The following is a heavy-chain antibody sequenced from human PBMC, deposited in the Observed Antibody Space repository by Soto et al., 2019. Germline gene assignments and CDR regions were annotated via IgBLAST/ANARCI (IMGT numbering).Heavy chain of an antibody. V-gene: IGHV1-18*01. CDR1: GYTFTSYG. J-gene: IGHJ4*02. CDR2: ISAYNGNT. CDR3: ARASHRDLFDY. Sequence: ASVKVSCKASGYTFTSYGISWVRQAPGQGLEWMGWISAYNGNTNYAQKFQGRVTMTRDTSITTAYMELSSLLSEDTAVYYCARASHRDLFDYWGQGTLVTV.